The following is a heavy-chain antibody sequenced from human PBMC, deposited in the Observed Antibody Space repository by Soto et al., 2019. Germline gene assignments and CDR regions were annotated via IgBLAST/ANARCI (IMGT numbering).Heavy chain of an antibody. CDR2: VHYSGST. CDR1: CGSISGSSYY. CDR3: ARNPTVTTPNYFDY. Sequence: PSETLSLTCTVSCGSISGSSYYWGWIRQPPGKGLECIGSVHYSGSTDYNPSLKSRVTISVDKSKNQFSLTLNSVTAADTAVYYCARNPTVTTPNYFDYWGQGTLVTVSS. D-gene: IGHD4-17*01. V-gene: IGHV4-39*07. J-gene: IGHJ4*02.